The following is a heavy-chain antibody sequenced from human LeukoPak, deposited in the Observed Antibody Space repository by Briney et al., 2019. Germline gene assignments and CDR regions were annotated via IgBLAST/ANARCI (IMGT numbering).Heavy chain of an antibody. D-gene: IGHD1-26*01. CDR3: ARQYSGSQAAFDI. CDR1: GYSFTSYW. V-gene: IGHV5-51*01. J-gene: IGHJ3*02. Sequence: GESLKISCEGSGYSFTSYWIGWTRQMPGKGLEWMGIIYPGDSDARYSPSFQGQVTISADKSISTAYLQWSSLKASDTAMYYCARQYSGSQAAFDIWGQGTMVTVSS. CDR2: IYPGDSDA.